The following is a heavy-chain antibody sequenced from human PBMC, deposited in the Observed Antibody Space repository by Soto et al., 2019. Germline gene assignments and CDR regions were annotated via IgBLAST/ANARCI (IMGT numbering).Heavy chain of an antibody. V-gene: IGHV1-46*01. Sequence: ASVKVSCKASGYTFTSYYMHWVRQAPGQGLEWMGIINPSGGSTSYAQKFQGRVTMTRDTSTSTVYMELSSLRSEDTAVYYCAREGYYYDSSGYYGYFDYWGQGTLVTVSS. CDR2: INPSGGST. CDR3: AREGYYYDSSGYYGYFDY. CDR1: GYTFTSYY. D-gene: IGHD3-22*01. J-gene: IGHJ4*02.